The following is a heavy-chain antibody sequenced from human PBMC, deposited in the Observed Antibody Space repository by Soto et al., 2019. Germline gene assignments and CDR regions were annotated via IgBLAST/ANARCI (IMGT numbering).Heavy chain of an antibody. CDR2: IDHSGYA. Sequence: SETLSLTCAVYGWSFSVYYWNWIRQRPGKGLEWIGEIDHSGYANYNPSLTRRVTISVDTSKNQFSLRLTSVTAADTAVYYCARVRDWFDPWGQRTLVTVSS. J-gene: IGHJ5*02. CDR3: ARVRDWFDP. CDR1: GWSFSVYY. V-gene: IGHV4-34*01. D-gene: IGHD3-3*01.